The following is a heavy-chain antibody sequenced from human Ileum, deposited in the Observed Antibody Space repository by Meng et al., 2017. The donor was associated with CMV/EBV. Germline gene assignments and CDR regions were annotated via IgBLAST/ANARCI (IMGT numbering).Heavy chain of an antibody. CDR3: ARRYGITMVRGVITDYYYYGMDV. V-gene: IGHV3-30-3*01. CDR1: VFTFIIYA. Sequence: GGSLRLSSAASVFTFIIYAMHWVRQAPGKGLEWVAVISYDGSNKYYADSVKGRFTISRDNSKNTLYLQMNSLRAEDTAVYYCARRYGITMVRGVITDYYYYGMDVWGQGTTVTVSS. D-gene: IGHD3-10*01. J-gene: IGHJ6*02. CDR2: ISYDGSNK.